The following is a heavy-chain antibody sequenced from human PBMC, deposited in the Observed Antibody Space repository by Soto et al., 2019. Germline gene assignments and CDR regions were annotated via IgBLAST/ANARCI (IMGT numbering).Heavy chain of an antibody. CDR2: ISSGGSYI. Sequence: GGSLRLSCAASGFNLSIYSMNWVRQAPGKGLEWVSSISSGGSYIYYAGSVQGRFTISRDYAKNSLYLQMNSLRAEDTAVYYCAREASVRSYGMDVWGQGTTVTVSS. J-gene: IGHJ6*02. D-gene: IGHD3-10*02. V-gene: IGHV3-21*01. CDR3: AREASVRSYGMDV. CDR1: GFNLSIYS.